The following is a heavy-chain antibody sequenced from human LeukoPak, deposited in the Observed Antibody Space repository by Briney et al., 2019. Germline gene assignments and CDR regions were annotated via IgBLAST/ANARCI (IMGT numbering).Heavy chain of an antibody. Sequence: GGSLRLSCAASGFTFSSYVMNWVRQAPGKGLEWVSGISDSGGGTYYADSVKGRFTISRDNSKNTLYLQMNSLRAEDTAVYYCARGDYGDYLYFDYWGQGTLVTVSS. CDR2: ISDSGGGT. CDR3: ARGDYGDYLYFDY. CDR1: GFTFSSYV. D-gene: IGHD4-17*01. V-gene: IGHV3-23*01. J-gene: IGHJ4*02.